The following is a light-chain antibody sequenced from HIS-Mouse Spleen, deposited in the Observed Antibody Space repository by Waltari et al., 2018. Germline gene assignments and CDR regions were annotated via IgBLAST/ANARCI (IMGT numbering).Light chain of an antibody. CDR3: SSYTSSSTV. V-gene: IGLV2-18*02. CDR2: EVS. Sequence: QSALTQPPSVSGSPGQSVTISCTGTSSDVGSYNRVSWYQQPPGTAPKLMIYEVSNPPSGVPARFSGSKSGNTASLTISGLQAEDEADYYCSSYTSSSTVFGTGTKVTVL. J-gene: IGLJ1*01. CDR1: SSDVGSYNR.